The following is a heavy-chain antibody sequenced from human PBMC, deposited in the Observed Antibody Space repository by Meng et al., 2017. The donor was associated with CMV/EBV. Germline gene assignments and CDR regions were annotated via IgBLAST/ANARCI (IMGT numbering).Heavy chain of an antibody. CDR3: ARVCNTSPYYDFWSGYFSADVYGMDV. V-gene: IGHV3-7*01. CDR1: GFTFRNHW. D-gene: IGHD3-3*01. J-gene: IGHJ6*02. Sequence: GGSLRLSCAASGFTFRNHWMSWVRQVPGKGLEWVANIKQDGSEKYYLDSVKGRFTISRDNAKNSLYLQMNSLRAEDTAVYYCARVCNTSPYYDFWSGYFSADVYGMDVWGQGTTVTVSS. CDR2: IKQDGSEK.